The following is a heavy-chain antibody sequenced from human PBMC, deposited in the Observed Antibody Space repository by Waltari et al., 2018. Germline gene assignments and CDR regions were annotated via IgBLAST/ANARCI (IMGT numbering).Heavy chain of an antibody. J-gene: IGHJ3*02. D-gene: IGHD6-13*01. CDR2: IYYSGST. Sequence: QLQLQESGPGLVKPSETLSLTCTVSGGSISSSSYYWGWIRQPPGKGLEWIGSIYYSGSTYYNPSLKSGVTISVDPSKNQFSLKLSSVTAADTAVYYCARITGSSWYSGAFDIWGQGTMVTVSS. CDR1: GGSISSSSYY. V-gene: IGHV4-39*01. CDR3: ARITGSSWYSGAFDI.